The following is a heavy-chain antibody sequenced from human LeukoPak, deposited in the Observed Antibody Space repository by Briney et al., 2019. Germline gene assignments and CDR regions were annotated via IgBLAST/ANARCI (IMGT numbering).Heavy chain of an antibody. Sequence: SETLSLTCAVYGGSFSGYYWSWIRQPPGKGLEWIGYIYYSGSTNYNPSLKSRVTISVDTSKNQFSLKLSSVTAADTAVYYCARQLVWGNWFDPWGQGTLVTVSS. CDR2: IYYSGST. V-gene: IGHV4-59*01. J-gene: IGHJ5*02. D-gene: IGHD6-6*01. CDR3: ARQLVWGNWFDP. CDR1: GGSFSGYY.